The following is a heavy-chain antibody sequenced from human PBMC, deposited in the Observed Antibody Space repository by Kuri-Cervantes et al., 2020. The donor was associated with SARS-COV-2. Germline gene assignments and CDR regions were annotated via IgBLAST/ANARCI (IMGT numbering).Heavy chain of an antibody. CDR1: GGSFSAYY. V-gene: IGHV4-34*01. J-gene: IGHJ5*02. CDR2: INHSGST. CDR3: ARVGTNWRYGRWWLDP. D-gene: IGHD1-1*01. Sequence: SETLSLTCGVYGGSFSAYYWSWIRQPPGKGLEWIGEINHSGSTNYNPSLKSRVTISVDTSKNQFSLKLSSVTAADTAVYYCARVGTNWRYGRWWLDPWGQGTLVTVSS.